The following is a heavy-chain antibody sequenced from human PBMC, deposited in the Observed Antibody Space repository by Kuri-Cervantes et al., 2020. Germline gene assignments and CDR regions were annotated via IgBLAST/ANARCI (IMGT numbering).Heavy chain of an antibody. D-gene: IGHD3-22*01. Sequence: GGSLRLSCAASGFTVSSNYMSWVRQAPGKGLEWVSVIYSGGSTYYADSVKGRFTISRDNSKNTLYLQMNSLRAEDTAVYYCAKDLNYYDSSGYYSGFDYWGQGTLVTVSS. CDR3: AKDLNYYDSSGYYSGFDY. V-gene: IGHV3-53*05. CDR2: IYSGGST. CDR1: GFTVSSNY. J-gene: IGHJ4*02.